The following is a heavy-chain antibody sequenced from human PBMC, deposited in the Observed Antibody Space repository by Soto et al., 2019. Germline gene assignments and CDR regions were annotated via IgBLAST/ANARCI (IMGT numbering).Heavy chain of an antibody. Sequence: GGSLRLSCAASGFTFSSYSMNWVRQAPGKGLEWVSSISSSSSYIYYADSVKGRFTISRDNAKNSLYLQMNSLRAEDTAVYYCARSSSSLWAIDYWGQGTLVTVSS. CDR3: ARSSSSLWAIDY. D-gene: IGHD6-6*01. CDR1: GFTFSSYS. J-gene: IGHJ4*02. V-gene: IGHV3-21*01. CDR2: ISSSSSYI.